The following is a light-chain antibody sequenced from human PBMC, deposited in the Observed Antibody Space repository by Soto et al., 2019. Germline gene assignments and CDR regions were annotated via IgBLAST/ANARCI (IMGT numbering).Light chain of an antibody. V-gene: IGKV3-20*01. CDR2: GGT. Sequence: EVVLTQSPATLSLSPGERATLSCRASQTVSSGHLAWYQQKPGQAPRLLISGGTSRATGIPDRFSGSGSGTYFTLAVSRLEPEDLAVYYCQHYVSSPYTFGHGTKLEIE. CDR3: QHYVSSPYT. CDR1: QTVSSGH. J-gene: IGKJ2*01.